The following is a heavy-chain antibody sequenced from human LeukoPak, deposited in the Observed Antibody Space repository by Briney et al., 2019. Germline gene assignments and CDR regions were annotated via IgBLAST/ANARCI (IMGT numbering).Heavy chain of an antibody. D-gene: IGHD3-22*01. Sequence: SVKVSCKASGGTFSSYAISLVRQAPGQGLEWMGRIIPIFGTANYAQKFQGRVTITTDESTSTAYMELSSLRSEDTAVYYCASQPDYYDSSGYRWDYFDYWGRGTLVTVSS. V-gene: IGHV1-69*05. J-gene: IGHJ4*02. CDR3: ASQPDYYDSSGYRWDYFDY. CDR2: IIPIFGTA. CDR1: GGTFSSYA.